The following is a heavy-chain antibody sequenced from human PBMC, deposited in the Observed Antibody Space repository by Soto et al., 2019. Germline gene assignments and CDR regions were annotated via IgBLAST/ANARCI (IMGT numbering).Heavy chain of an antibody. D-gene: IGHD2-8*01. V-gene: IGHV4-59*01. Sequence: PSETLSLTCTFPGGSISSYYWSWLRQPPGKGLEWIGYIYYRGSTNYNPSLKSRVTISVDTSKNQFSLKLSSVTAADTAVYYCARGKMDIVPIVYVRDYYYYYMDVWGKGTTVTVSS. CDR1: GGSISSYY. CDR2: IYYRGST. J-gene: IGHJ6*03. CDR3: ARGKMDIVPIVYVRDYYYYYMDV.